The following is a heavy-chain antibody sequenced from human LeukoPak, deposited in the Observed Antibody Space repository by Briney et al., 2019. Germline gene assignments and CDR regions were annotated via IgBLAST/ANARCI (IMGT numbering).Heavy chain of an antibody. CDR2: ISSSSSYI. J-gene: IGHJ5*02. V-gene: IGHV3-21*01. Sequence: GGSLRLSCAASGFTFSSYSMNWVRQAPGKGLAWVSSISSSSSYIYYADSVKGRFTISRGNAKNSLYLQMNSLRAEDTAVYYCARDVVKNVWGSYVEIEANWFDPWGQGTLVTVSS. D-gene: IGHD3-16*01. CDR1: GFTFSSYS. CDR3: ARDVVKNVWGSYVEIEANWFDP.